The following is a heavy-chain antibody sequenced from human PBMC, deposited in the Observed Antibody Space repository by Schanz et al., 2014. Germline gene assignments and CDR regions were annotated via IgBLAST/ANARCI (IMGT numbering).Heavy chain of an antibody. CDR2: INPSGGST. CDR3: ARDGEAAAGCDY. V-gene: IGHV1-46*03. CDR1: GYTFTSYD. J-gene: IGHJ4*02. D-gene: IGHD6-13*01. Sequence: QVQLVQSGAEVKKPGVSVKVSCKASGYTFTSYDINWVRQATGQGLEWMGIINPSGGSTSYAQKFQGRVTMTRDTSTSTVYMELSSLRSEDTAVYYCARDGEAAAGCDYWGQGTLVTVSP.